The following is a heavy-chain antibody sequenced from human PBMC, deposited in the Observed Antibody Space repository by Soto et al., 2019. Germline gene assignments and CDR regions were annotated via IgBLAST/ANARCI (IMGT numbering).Heavy chain of an antibody. Sequence: GGSLRLSCATSGFTFRSYWMTWVHQAPGKGPEWVANIKPVGSEKQYVDSVRGRFTVSRDNAKKSLDLQMNSLRVEDTAVYYCARAEDYDFWSGPPKYFDNWGQGTQVTVSS. D-gene: IGHD3-3*01. CDR2: IKPVGSEK. J-gene: IGHJ4*02. CDR1: GFTFRSYW. V-gene: IGHV3-7*03. CDR3: ARAEDYDFWSGPPKYFDN.